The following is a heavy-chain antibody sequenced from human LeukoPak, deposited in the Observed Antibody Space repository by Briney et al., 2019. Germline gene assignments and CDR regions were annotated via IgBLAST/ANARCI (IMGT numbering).Heavy chain of an antibody. D-gene: IGHD2-15*01. V-gene: IGHV3-30-3*01. J-gene: IGHJ1*01. CDR1: GFTFSSYA. CDR2: ISYDGSNK. Sequence: GGSLRLSCAASGFTFSSYAMHWVRQAPDKGLEWVAVISYDGSNKYYADSVKGRFTISRDNSKNTLYLQMNSLRAEDTAVYYCAREVEYSAEYFQHWGQGTLVTVSS. CDR3: AREVEYSAEYFQH.